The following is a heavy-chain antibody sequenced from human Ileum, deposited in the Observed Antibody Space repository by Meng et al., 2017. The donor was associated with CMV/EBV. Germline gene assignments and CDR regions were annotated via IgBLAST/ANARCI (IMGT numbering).Heavy chain of an antibody. V-gene: IGHV3-7*01. Sequence: FTFSTYWMSWVRQAPGKGLEWVANIKQDGSERYYVYSVKGRFTVSRDNAKNSLYLQMNSLRAEDTAVYYCARVEDEGATSYGWLDPWGQGSLVTVSS. J-gene: IGHJ5*02. D-gene: IGHD2-2*01. CDR2: IKQDGSER. CDR1: FTFSTYW. CDR3: ARVEDEGATSYGWLDP.